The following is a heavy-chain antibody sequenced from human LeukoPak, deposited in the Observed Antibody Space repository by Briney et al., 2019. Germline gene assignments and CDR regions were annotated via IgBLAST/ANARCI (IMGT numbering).Heavy chain of an antibody. CDR1: GGSISSSSYY. V-gene: IGHV4-39*01. D-gene: IGHD6-19*01. CDR3: ARHSAAGDRGQWLAFDY. J-gene: IGHJ4*02. CDR2: IYYSGST. Sequence: SETLSLTCTVSGGSISSSSYYWGWIRQPPGKGLEWIGSIYYSGSTYYNPSLKSRVTISVDTSKNQFSLKLSSVTAADTAVYYCARHSAAGDRGQWLAFDYWGQGTLVTVSS.